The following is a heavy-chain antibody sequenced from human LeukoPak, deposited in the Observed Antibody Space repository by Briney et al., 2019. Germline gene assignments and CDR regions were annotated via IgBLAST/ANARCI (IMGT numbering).Heavy chain of an antibody. CDR1: GYAFTSYG. CDR2: ISAYNGNT. V-gene: IGHV1-18*01. D-gene: IGHD1-26*01. J-gene: IGHJ4*02. CDR3: ARDPSGSYYFDY. Sequence: ASVKVSCKASGYAFTSYGISWVRQAPGQGLEWMGWISAYNGNTNYAQKLQGRVTMTTDTSTSTAYMELSSLRSEDTAVYYCARDPSGSYYFDYWGQGTLVTVSS.